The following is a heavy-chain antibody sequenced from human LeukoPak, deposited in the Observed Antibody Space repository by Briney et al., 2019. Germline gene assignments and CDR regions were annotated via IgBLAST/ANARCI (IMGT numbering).Heavy chain of an antibody. Sequence: GGSLRLSCAASGFNFSDYYMSWIRQAPGKGLELVSYISSSGFSTYYAGSVKGRFTISRDNARNSLYLQMNSLAPEDTALYYCARGKRRFDYWGQGTLVSVSS. CDR3: ARGKRRFDY. J-gene: IGHJ4*02. CDR2: ISSSGFST. V-gene: IGHV3-11*01. CDR1: GFNFSDYY.